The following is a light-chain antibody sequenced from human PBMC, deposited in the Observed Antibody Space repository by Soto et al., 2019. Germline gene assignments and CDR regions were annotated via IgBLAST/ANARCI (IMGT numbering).Light chain of an antibody. CDR3: QQRSTWPT. CDR1: QSVGSNY. J-gene: IGKJ5*01. CDR2: GAS. V-gene: IGKV3D-20*02. Sequence: EIVLTQSPGTLSLSPGERATLSCRASQSVGSNYLAWYQQKPGQAPRILIFGASGRATGIPDRFSGSGSGTDFTLTISRLEPEDFAVYYCQQRSTWPTFGQGTRLEIK.